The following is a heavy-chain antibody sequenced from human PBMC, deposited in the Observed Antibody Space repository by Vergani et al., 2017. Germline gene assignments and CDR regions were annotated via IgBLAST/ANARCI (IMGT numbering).Heavy chain of an antibody. CDR2: ISYDGSKT. CDR3: ARDVWDCSVSSCFLRAGEFYYMDV. V-gene: IGHV3-33*05. J-gene: IGHJ6*03. D-gene: IGHD3-16*01. Sequence: QVQLVESGGGVVQPGTSLRLSCEASGFKFSQFGMHWVRQGPGKGLEWVAFISYDGSKTQYADSEKGRVTISRDNSKNTVGLEMSSLRVDDTATYYCARDVWDCSVSSCFLRAGEFYYMDVWGQGTTVTVSS. CDR1: GFKFSQFG.